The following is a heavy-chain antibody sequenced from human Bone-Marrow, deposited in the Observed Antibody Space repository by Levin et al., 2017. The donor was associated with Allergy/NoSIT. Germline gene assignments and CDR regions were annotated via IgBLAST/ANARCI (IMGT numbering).Heavy chain of an antibody. CDR3: ARDSAGTAGEDGMDV. D-gene: IGHD1-7*01. CDR1: GGSIRGYF. CDR2: ISSSGGT. Sequence: SETLSLMCTVSGGSIRGYFWSWIRQPPGKGLEWIGYISSSGGTNYHPSLKSRVTISVDTSKKQFSLNLSSVTAADTAVYYCARDSAGTAGEDGMDVWGQGTTVTISS. J-gene: IGHJ6*02. V-gene: IGHV4-59*01.